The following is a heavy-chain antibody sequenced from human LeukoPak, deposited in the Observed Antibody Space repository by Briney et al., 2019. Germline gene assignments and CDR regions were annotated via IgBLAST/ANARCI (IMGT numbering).Heavy chain of an antibody. CDR1: GGSISSYY. J-gene: IGHJ4*02. CDR3: ARERVWGSLRTFDY. Sequence: SETLSLTCTVSGGSISSYYWSWIRQPPGKGLEWIGYIYYSGSTNYNPSLKSRVTISVDTSKNQFSLKLSSVTAADTAVYYCARERVWGSLRTFDYWGQGTLVTVSS. CDR2: IYYSGST. V-gene: IGHV4-59*01. D-gene: IGHD3-16*01.